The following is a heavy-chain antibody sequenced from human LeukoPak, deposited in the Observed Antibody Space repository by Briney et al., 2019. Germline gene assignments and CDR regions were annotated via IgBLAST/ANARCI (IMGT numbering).Heavy chain of an antibody. J-gene: IGHJ4*02. V-gene: IGHV3-74*01. CDR3: ARGGRDGYNLIGY. D-gene: IGHD5-24*01. CDR2: INSDGSST. Sequence: GGSLRLFCAASGFTFSSHWMHWVRRPPGKGLVWVSRINSDGSSTSYADSVQGRFTISRDNAKNTLYLQMNSLRAEDTAVYYCARGGRDGYNLIGYWGQGTLVTVSS. CDR1: GFTFSSHW.